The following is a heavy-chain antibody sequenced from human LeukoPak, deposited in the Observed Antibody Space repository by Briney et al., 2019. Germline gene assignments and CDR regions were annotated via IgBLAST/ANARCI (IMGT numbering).Heavy chain of an antibody. CDR3: ARDYRYIFGFIRN. V-gene: IGHV4-39*07. J-gene: IGHJ4*02. CDR2: IYYSGST. D-gene: IGHD3-10*01. CDR1: GGSISSSSYY. Sequence: SETLSLTCTVSGGSISSSSYYWGWIRQPPGKGLEWIGSIYYSGSTYYNPSLKSRVTISVDTSKNQISLRLSSVTAADTAVYYCARDYRYIFGFIRNWGQGILAPVSA.